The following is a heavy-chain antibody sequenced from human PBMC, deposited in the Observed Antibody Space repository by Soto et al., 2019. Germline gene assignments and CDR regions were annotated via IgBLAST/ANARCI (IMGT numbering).Heavy chain of an antibody. V-gene: IGHV1-69*01. Sequence: QVQLVQSGAEVQKPGSSVKVSCKASGGTFSSYAISWVRQAPGQGLEWMGGIIPIFGTANYAQKFQGRVTITADESTSTAYMELSSLRSEDTAVYYCARGGRIVVVPAAMMRGAFDYWGQGTLVTVSS. CDR1: GGTFSSYA. CDR3: ARGGRIVVVPAAMMRGAFDY. CDR2: IIPIFGTA. D-gene: IGHD2-2*01. J-gene: IGHJ4*02.